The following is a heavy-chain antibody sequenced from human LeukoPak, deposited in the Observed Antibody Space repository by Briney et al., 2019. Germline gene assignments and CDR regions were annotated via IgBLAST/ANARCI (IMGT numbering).Heavy chain of an antibody. V-gene: IGHV3-33*01. Sequence: GGSLRLSCAASGFTFSSYGMHWVRQAPGKGLEWVAVIWYDGSNKYYADSVKGRFTISRDNSKNTLCLQMNSLRAEDTAVYYCARDRKLEPGDYYYGMDVWGQGTTVTVSS. CDR2: IWYDGSNK. D-gene: IGHD1-1*01. CDR3: ARDRKLEPGDYYYGMDV. J-gene: IGHJ6*02. CDR1: GFTFSSYG.